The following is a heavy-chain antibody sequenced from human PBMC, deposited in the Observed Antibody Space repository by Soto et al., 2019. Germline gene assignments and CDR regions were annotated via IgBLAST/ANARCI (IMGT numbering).Heavy chain of an antibody. CDR2: INHSGSS. V-gene: IGHV4-34*01. D-gene: IGHD6-19*01. CDR3: ARGMAVNGRYLDY. J-gene: IGHJ4*02. Sequence: SENLSLTCTVYVGSFSGHYWSWIRQPPGKGLEWIGEINHSGSSNYNPSLKSRVTISVDTSKNQFSLKLSSVTAADTAVYYCARGMAVNGRYLDYWGQGNLVT. CDR1: VGSFSGHY.